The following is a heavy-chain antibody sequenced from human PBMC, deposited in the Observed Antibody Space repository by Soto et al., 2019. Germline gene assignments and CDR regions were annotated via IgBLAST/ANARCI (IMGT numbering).Heavy chain of an antibody. V-gene: IGHV3-23*01. CDR3: ATEMGATQGPFDN. Sequence: GGSLRLSCVVSVFPFGANAMSWVRQAPGKGLEWVSGLSNTGRRTSYADSVKGRFNISRDNSENTVYLQMNSLRVEDTAVYYCATEMGATQGPFDNWGQGTLVTVSS. CDR1: VFPFGANA. D-gene: IGHD1-26*01. J-gene: IGHJ4*02. CDR2: LSNTGRRT.